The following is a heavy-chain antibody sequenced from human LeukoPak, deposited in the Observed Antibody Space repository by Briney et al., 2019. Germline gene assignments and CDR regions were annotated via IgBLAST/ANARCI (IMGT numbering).Heavy chain of an antibody. CDR2: IYYTGGT. Sequence: SETLSLTCTASGGSLNNNTYHWAWIRQPPGKGLEWMGNIYYTGGTYYNPSLKSRVTISVDTSKNQFSLKLTSVTAADTAVYYCARDHRSGMTTVSTGFDYWGQGTLVTVSS. CDR1: GGSLNNNTYH. CDR3: ARDHRSGMTTVSTGFDY. J-gene: IGHJ4*02. V-gene: IGHV4-39*07. D-gene: IGHD4-17*01.